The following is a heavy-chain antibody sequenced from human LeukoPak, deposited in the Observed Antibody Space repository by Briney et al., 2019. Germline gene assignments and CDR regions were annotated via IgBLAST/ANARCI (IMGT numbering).Heavy chain of an antibody. J-gene: IGHJ3*02. CDR2: FDPEDGET. D-gene: IGHD1-1*01. V-gene: IGHV1-24*01. CDR3: ATVWLQLARAFDI. Sequence: ASVKVSCKVSGYTLTELSMHWVRQAPGKGLEWMEGFDPEDGETIYAQKFQGRVTMTEDTSTDTAYMELSSLRSEDTAVYYCATVWLQLARAFDIWGQGTMVTVSS. CDR1: GYTLTELS.